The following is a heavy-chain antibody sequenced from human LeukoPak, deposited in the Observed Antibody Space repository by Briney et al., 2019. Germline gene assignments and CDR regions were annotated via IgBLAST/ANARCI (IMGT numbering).Heavy chain of an antibody. CDR2: ISAYNGNT. V-gene: IGHV1-18*01. Sequence: GASVKVSCKASGYTFTSYGISWVRQAPGQGLEWMGWISAYNGNTNYAQKLQGRVTMTTDTSTSTAYMELRSLRSDDTAVYYCARERLTYYYGSGSSYWGQGTLVTVSS. CDR3: ARERLTYYYGSGSSY. J-gene: IGHJ4*02. CDR1: GYTFTSYG. D-gene: IGHD3-10*01.